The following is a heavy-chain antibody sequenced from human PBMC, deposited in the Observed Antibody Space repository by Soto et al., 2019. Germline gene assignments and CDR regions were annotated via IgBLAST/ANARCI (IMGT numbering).Heavy chain of an antibody. V-gene: IGHV1-18*01. J-gene: IGHJ4*02. Sequence: QVQLVQSGAEVKKPGASVKVSCKASGYTFTSYGISRVRQAPGQGLEWMGWISAYNGNTNYAQKLQGRVTMTTDTSTSTDYMELRSLRSDDTAVYDCASDPRASCGWCPFDYWGQGTLVTVSS. CDR1: GYTFTSYG. CDR3: ASDPRASCGWCPFDY. CDR2: ISAYNGNT. D-gene: IGHD6-19*01.